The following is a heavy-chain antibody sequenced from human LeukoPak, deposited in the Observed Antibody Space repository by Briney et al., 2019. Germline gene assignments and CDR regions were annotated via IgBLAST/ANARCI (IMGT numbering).Heavy chain of an antibody. V-gene: IGHV3-7*03. Sequence: PGGSLRLSWAASGFTFSSYSMTWVRQAPGKGLEWVASINQDGTEKFSVDSVKGRFTISRDNARNSMYFEMNSLRAEDTAFYYCARNRRNYYAEEVYFDYWGQGALVTVSS. D-gene: IGHD3-10*01. CDR1: GFTFSSYS. CDR2: INQDGTEK. CDR3: ARNRRNYYAEEVYFDY. J-gene: IGHJ4*02.